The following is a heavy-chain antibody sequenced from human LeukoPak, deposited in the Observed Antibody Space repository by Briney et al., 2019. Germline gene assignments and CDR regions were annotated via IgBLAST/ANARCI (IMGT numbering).Heavy chain of an antibody. CDR2: IGSNSGGT. CDR1: GYTITGYY. D-gene: IGHD2-2*01. V-gene: IGHV1-2*02. J-gene: IGHJ6*02. Sequence: ASVTVSCKASGYTITGYYIHWVRQAPGQGLEWMGWIGSNSGGTRYAQEFQDRVTMTRDTSISTAYMELNSLRSDDTAVYYCARRPGRSSSLPYGMFLWGQGTTVIVSS. CDR3: ARRPGRSSSLPYGMFL.